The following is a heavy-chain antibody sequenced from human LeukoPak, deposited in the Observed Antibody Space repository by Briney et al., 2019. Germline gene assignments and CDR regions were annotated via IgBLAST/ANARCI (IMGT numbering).Heavy chain of an antibody. Sequence: GGSLRLSCAASGFTFSSYAMSWVRQAPGKGLEWVSAISGSGGSTYYADSVKGRFTISGDNSKNTLYLQMNSLRAEDTAVYYCAKSTYYYDSSGYGAFDIWGQGTMVTVSS. D-gene: IGHD3-22*01. CDR2: ISGSGGST. J-gene: IGHJ3*02. CDR3: AKSTYYYDSSGYGAFDI. V-gene: IGHV3-23*01. CDR1: GFTFSSYA.